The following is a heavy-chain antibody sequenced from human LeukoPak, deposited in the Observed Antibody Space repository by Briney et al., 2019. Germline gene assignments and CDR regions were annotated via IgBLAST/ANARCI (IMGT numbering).Heavy chain of an antibody. CDR1: GYTFTGYY. CDR3: ARGLSSSLAPNNWFDP. D-gene: IGHD6-6*01. Sequence: GASVKVSCKASGYTFTGYYMHWVRQAPGQGLEWMGRINPNSGGTNYAQKFQGRVTMTRDTSISTAYMELSRLRSDDTAVYYCARGLSSSLAPNNWFDPWGQGTLVTVSS. CDR2: INPNSGGT. V-gene: IGHV1-2*06. J-gene: IGHJ5*02.